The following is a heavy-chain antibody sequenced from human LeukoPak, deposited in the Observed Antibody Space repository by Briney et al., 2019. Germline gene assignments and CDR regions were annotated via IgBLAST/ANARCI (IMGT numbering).Heavy chain of an antibody. CDR1: GYTFTSYY. D-gene: IGHD1-26*01. CDR3: ARDPVGGQVGATVAVDI. Sequence: ASVKVSCKASGYTFTSYYMHWVRQAPGQGLEWMGIINPSGGSTSYAQKFQGRVTMTRDTSTSTVYMELSSLRSEDTAVYYCARDPVGGQVGATVAVDIWGQGTMVTVSS. V-gene: IGHV1-46*01. CDR2: INPSGGST. J-gene: IGHJ3*02.